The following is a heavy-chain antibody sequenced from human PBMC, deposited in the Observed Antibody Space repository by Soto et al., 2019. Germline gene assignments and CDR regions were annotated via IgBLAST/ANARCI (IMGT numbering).Heavy chain of an antibody. V-gene: IGHV4-59*01. CDR3: DSSGYYCDY. CDR2: IYYSGST. CDR1: GGSISSYY. D-gene: IGHD3-22*01. J-gene: IGHJ4*02. Sequence: SETLSLTCTVSGGSISSYYWSWIRQPPGKGLEWIGYIYYSGSTNYNPSLKSRVTISVDTSKNQFSLKLRSVTAADTAVYYYDSSGYYCDYWGQGTLVTVAS.